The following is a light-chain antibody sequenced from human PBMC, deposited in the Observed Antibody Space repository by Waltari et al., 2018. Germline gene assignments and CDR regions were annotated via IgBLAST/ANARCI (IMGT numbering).Light chain of an antibody. J-gene: IGKJ2*01. CDR2: WAS. V-gene: IGKV4-1*01. Sequence: DIVMTQSPDSLAVSLGERATINCKSSQSVLYRSTNKNYLAWYQQKPGQPPKLLIYWASTRESGVPDRFSGSGSETDFTLTISSLQAEDVAVYYCQQYYITPQTFGQGTKLEIK. CDR1: QSVLYRSTNKNY. CDR3: QQYYITPQT.